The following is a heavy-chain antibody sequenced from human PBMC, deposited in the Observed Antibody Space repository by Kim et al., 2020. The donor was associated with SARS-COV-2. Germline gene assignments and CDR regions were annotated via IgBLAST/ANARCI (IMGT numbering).Heavy chain of an antibody. Sequence: YNPSLKSRVTISVDTSKNQFSLKLSSVTAADTAIFYCASERWLQFPFYFDYWGQGTLVTVSS. V-gene: IGHV4-39*01. D-gene: IGHD5-12*01. CDR3: ASERWLQFPFYFDY. J-gene: IGHJ4*02.